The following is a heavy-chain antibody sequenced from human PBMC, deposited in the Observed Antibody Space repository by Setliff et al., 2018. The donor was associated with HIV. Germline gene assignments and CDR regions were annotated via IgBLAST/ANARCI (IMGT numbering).Heavy chain of an antibody. D-gene: IGHD6-19*01. CDR3: ARPRRVRSRAWYWFDI. CDR1: GYSINSGFS. V-gene: IGHV4-38-2*01. J-gene: IGHJ5*02. CDR2: IYQSGSI. Sequence: KTSETLSLTCAASGYSINSGFSRAWIRQPPGQGPQWLGSIYQSGSIYYNPSLQSRVTISVDSSKNQFSLNLFSVTAADTAVYYCARPRRVRSRAWYWFDIWGQGTLVTVSS.